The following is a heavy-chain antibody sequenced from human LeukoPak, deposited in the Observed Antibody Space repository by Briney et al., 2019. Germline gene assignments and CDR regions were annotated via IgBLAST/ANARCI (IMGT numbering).Heavy chain of an antibody. V-gene: IGHV3-64*01. CDR2: ISSNGGST. CDR1: GFTFSSYA. J-gene: IGHJ5*02. D-gene: IGHD6-13*01. CDR3: ARGSSSLYKNWFDP. Sequence: GGSLRLSCAASGFTFSSYAMHWVRQAPGKGLEYVSAISSNGGSTYYANSVKGRFTISRDNSKKTLYLQVGSLRAEDMAVYYCARGSSSLYKNWFDPWGQGTLVTVSS.